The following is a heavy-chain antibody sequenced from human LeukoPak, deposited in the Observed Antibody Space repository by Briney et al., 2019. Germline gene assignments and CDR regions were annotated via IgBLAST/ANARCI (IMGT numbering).Heavy chain of an antibody. Sequence: VASVKVSRKASGYTFTSYDINWVRQATGQGLEWMGWMNPNSGNTDYVQKFQGRVTMTRNTSISTAYMELSSLRSEDTAVYYCARAILRGVITLGYWGQGTLVTVSS. CDR1: GYTFTSYD. CDR3: ARAILRGVITLGY. CDR2: MNPNSGNT. J-gene: IGHJ4*02. D-gene: IGHD3-10*01. V-gene: IGHV1-8*01.